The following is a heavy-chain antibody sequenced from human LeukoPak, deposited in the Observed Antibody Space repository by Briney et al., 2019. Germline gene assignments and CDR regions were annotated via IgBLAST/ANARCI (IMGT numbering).Heavy chain of an antibody. CDR3: ARAYTGTYHILDH. J-gene: IGHJ4*02. CDR2: ISYRSSYT. V-gene: IGHV3-21*06. CDR1: GFTFSTHN. Sequence: GGSLRLSCAASGFTFSTHNMNWVRQAPGKGLEWVSFISYRSSYTHYADSVKGRFSISRDNAKNSLYLQMNSLRAEDTAIYYCARAYTGTYHILDHWGQGVLVTVSS. D-gene: IGHD1-26*01.